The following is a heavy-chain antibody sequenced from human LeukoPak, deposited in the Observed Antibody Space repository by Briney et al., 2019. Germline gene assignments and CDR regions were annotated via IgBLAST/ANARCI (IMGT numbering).Heavy chain of an antibody. J-gene: IGHJ4*02. Sequence: GGSLKLSCAASGFTFSSYGMHWVRQAPGKGLEWVAAIWYDGSIQYYADSVKGRFTISRDNSKNTLYLQMDSLRAEDTAVYYCARAGYCSGGSCYGSDYWGQGTLVSVSS. V-gene: IGHV3-33*01. CDR1: GFTFSSYG. CDR2: IWYDGSIQ. D-gene: IGHD2-15*01. CDR3: ARAGYCSGGSCYGSDY.